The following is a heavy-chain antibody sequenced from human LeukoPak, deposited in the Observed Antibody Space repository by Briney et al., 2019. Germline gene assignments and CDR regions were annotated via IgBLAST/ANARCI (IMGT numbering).Heavy chain of an antibody. CDR3: AKDSDRHYYDSSGYYYDY. Sequence: GGSLRLSCAASGFTVSSNYMSWVRQAPGKGLEWVSVIYSGGSTYYADSVKGRFTISRDNSKNTVYLQMNSLRAEDTAVYYCAKDSDRHYYDSSGYYYDYWGQGTLVTVSS. J-gene: IGHJ4*02. D-gene: IGHD3-22*01. V-gene: IGHV3-53*01. CDR2: IYSGGST. CDR1: GFTVSSNY.